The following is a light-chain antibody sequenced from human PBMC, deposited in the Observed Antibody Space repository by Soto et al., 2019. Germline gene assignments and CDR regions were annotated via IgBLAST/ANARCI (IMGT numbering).Light chain of an antibody. CDR2: AAS. J-gene: IGKJ5*01. CDR1: PTITTS. Sequence: TQMTQSPASLLASLGDGVAITCGTSPTITTSVNWYRQKQGKAPDMLIYAASSLQSGIPSRSGGRGSGTDFTLTITGLQPEDFATYYCQQNYSLPITFGQGTRLEIK. V-gene: IGKV1-39*01. CDR3: QQNYSLPIT.